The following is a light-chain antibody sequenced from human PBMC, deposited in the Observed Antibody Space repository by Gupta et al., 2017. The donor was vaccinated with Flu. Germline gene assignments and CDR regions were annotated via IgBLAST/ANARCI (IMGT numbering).Light chain of an antibody. J-gene: IGLJ3*02. CDR3: FSYRSPSTRV. Sequence: QSALTQPASVSVSPGQSITISCTGTSSDVGGYNYVSWYQQHPGKAPKRRIYEVTSRPSGVSNRASGSKSGNKDSLTISGLQAEDEADDDCFSYRSPSTRVFGGGTKVTVL. CDR2: EVT. CDR1: SSDVGGYNY. V-gene: IGLV2-14*01.